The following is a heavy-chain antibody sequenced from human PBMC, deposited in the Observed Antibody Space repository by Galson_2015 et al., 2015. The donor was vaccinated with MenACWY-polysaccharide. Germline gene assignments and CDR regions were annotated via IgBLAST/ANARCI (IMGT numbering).Heavy chain of an antibody. D-gene: IGHD4-17*01. CDR3: AGIPATETSYGWFDP. CDR1: GGSISRGSHY. CDR2: IYYNGRS. Sequence: TLSLTCPVSGGSISRGSHYWSWFRQYPGKNMEWIAYIYYNGRSNYNPSLRSRVSISMDMSKNQFSLNLGSVTAADTAVYFCAGIPATETSYGWFDPWGQGTLVTVSS. J-gene: IGHJ5*02. V-gene: IGHV4-31*03.